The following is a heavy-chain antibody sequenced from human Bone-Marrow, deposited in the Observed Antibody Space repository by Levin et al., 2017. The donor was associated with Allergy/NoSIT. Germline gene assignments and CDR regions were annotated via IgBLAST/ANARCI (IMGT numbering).Heavy chain of an antibody. V-gene: IGHV3-30*18. Sequence: GESLKISCAASGFTFSSYGMHWVRQAPGKGLEWVAVISYDGSNKYYADSVKGRFTISRDNSKNTLYLQMNSLRAEDTAVYYCAKDQEAYGSVPYYMDVWGKGTTVTVSS. J-gene: IGHJ6*03. CDR3: AKDQEAYGSVPYYMDV. D-gene: IGHD3-10*01. CDR1: GFTFSSYG. CDR2: ISYDGSNK.